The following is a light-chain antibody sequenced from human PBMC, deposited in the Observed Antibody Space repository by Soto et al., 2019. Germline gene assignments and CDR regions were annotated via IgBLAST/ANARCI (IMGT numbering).Light chain of an antibody. CDR1: SSNIGSNT. V-gene: IGLV1-44*01. Sequence: QSVLTQPPSASGTPGQRVTISCSGRSSNIGSNTVNWYQQLPGTAPKLLSYRTNERPSGVPDRSSGSKPGSSASLAISGLQSEDEADYYCAAWDDSLYGLVFGGGTKLTVL. CDR2: RTN. J-gene: IGLJ3*02. CDR3: AAWDDSLYGLV.